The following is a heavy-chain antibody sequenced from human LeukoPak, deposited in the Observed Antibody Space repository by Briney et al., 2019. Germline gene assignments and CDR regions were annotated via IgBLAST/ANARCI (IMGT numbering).Heavy chain of an antibody. J-gene: IGHJ4*02. CDR1: GGSISSSSYY. V-gene: IGHV4-39*07. D-gene: IGHD3-16*02. CDR3: ARGHYDYVWGSYRPRRNVDY. Sequence: KPSETLSLTCTVSGGSISSSSYYWGWIRQPPGEGLGWIGRIYYSGSTYYTPSLRSRVTISVDTSKNQFSLKLSSVTAADTAVYYCARGHYDYVWGSYRPRRNVDYWGQGTLVTVSS. CDR2: IYYSGST.